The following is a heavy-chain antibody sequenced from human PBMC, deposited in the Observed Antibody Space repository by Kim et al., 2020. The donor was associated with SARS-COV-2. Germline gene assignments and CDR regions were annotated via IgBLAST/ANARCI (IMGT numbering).Heavy chain of an antibody. CDR3: AKGPGGNYSDY. Sequence: GGSLRLSCAVSGLTFSSYAMTWVRQAPGKGLEWVSTISISGSSTYYADSVKGRFTISRDNSKNTLYLQMNSLRAEDTAVYYCAKGPGGNYSDYWGQGTLV. CDR2: ISISGSST. CDR1: GLTFSSYA. V-gene: IGHV3-23*01. D-gene: IGHD2-15*01. J-gene: IGHJ4*02.